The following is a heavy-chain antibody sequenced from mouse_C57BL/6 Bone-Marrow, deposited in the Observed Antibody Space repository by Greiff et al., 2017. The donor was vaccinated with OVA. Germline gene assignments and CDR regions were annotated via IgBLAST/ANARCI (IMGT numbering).Heavy chain of an antibody. CDR1: GYTFTSYW. CDR3: ASDDCYYFDY. Sequence: VQLQQPGAELVKPGASVKMSCKASGYTFTSYWITWVKQRPGQGLEWIGDIYPGSGSTNYNEKFKSKATLTVDKSSSTAYMQLSSLTSEDSAVSSCASDDCYYFDYWGQGTTLTVSS. CDR2: IYPGSGST. V-gene: IGHV1-55*01. J-gene: IGHJ2*01. D-gene: IGHD2-3*01.